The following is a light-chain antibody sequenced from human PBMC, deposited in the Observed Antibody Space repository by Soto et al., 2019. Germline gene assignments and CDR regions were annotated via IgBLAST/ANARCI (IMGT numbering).Light chain of an antibody. CDR2: KAS. CDR1: QTISSW. J-gene: IGKJ1*01. Sequence: DIQMTQSPSTLSGSVGDRVTITCRASQTISSWLAWYQQKPGKAPKLLIYKASTLKSGVPSRFSGSGSGTDSTLTISSLQPEDVATYYCQKYNSAPPWTFGQGTKVDIK. CDR3: QKYNSAPPWT. V-gene: IGKV1-5*03.